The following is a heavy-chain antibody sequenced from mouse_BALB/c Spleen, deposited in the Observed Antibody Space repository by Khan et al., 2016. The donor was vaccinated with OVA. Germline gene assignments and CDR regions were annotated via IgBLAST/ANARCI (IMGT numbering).Heavy chain of an antibody. V-gene: IGHV9-3-1*01. J-gene: IGHJ4*01. CDR1: GYTFANFG. CDR3: TRPPYFSNVMVY. D-gene: IGHD2-10*01. CDR2: INTYTGEP. Sequence: QIQLVQSGPELKKPGETIKISCKASGYTFANFGMNWVKQAPGKGLKWMGWINTYTGEPTYADDFKGRLAFSLETSASTVYLQINNLKNEDTATYYCTRPPYFSNVMVYWGQGTSVTVSS.